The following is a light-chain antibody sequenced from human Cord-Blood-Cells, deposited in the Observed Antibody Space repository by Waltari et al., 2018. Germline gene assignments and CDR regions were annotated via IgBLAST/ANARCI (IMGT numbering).Light chain of an antibody. Sequence: QSALTQPASVSGSPGQSITISCTGTSSDVGSYNLVSWYQQHPGKAPKLMIYEGSKRPSGVSNRFSGSKSGNTGSLTISGLQAEDEADYYGCSYAGSSTWVFGGGTKLTVL. CDR2: EGS. V-gene: IGLV2-23*01. J-gene: IGLJ3*02. CDR3: CSYAGSSTWV. CDR1: SSDVGSYNL.